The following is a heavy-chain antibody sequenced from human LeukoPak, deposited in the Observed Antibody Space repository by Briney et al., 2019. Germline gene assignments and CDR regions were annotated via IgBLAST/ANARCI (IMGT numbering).Heavy chain of an antibody. D-gene: IGHD6-19*01. CDR1: GFTFSKYW. J-gene: IGHJ4*02. CDR3: ATKQWLTPPPDS. CDR2: INTDGTVT. V-gene: IGHV3-74*01. Sequence: GGSLRLSCAASGFTFSKYWMLWVRQAPGKGLESVSRINTDGTVTTYEDYVKGRFTVSRDNADNTMYLQMNSVRDEDTAVYYCATKQWLTPPPDSWGQGTPVTVSS.